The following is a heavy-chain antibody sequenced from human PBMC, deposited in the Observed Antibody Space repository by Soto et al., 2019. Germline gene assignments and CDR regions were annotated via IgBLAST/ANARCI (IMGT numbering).Heavy chain of an antibody. J-gene: IGHJ4*02. D-gene: IGHD3-22*01. V-gene: IGHV1-18*01. Sequence: ASVKVSCKASGGTFSSYAISWVRQAPGQGLEWMGWISAYNGNTNYAQKLQGRVTMTTDTSTSTAYMELRSLRSDDTAVYYCARAYREYYDSSGYPPPDYWGQGTLVTVSS. CDR3: ARAYREYYDSSGYPPPDY. CDR2: ISAYNGNT. CDR1: GGTFSSYA.